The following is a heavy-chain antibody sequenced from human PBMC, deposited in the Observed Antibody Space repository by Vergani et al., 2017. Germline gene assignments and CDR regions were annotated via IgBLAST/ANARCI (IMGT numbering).Heavy chain of an antibody. Sequence: VQLVESGGGVVQPGRSLRLSCAASGFTFSSYSMNWVRQAPGKGLEWVSYISSSSSTIYYADSVKGRFTISRDNAKNSLYLQMNSLRAEDTAVYYCARRSVFDYWGQGTLVTVSS. V-gene: IGHV3-48*04. CDR1: GFTFSSYS. CDR3: ARRSVFDY. J-gene: IGHJ4*02. CDR2: ISSSSSTI.